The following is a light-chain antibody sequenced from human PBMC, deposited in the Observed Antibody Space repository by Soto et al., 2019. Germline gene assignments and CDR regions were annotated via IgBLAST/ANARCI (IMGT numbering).Light chain of an antibody. J-gene: IGKJ1*01. CDR3: QHYNSYSEA. Sequence: DIQMTQSPSTLSGSVGARVTITCRASQTISSWLAWYQQKPGKAPKLLIYKASTIKSGVPSRFSGSGSGTEFTLTISSLQPDDFATYYCQHYNSYSEAFGQGTKV. CDR2: KAS. CDR1: QTISSW. V-gene: IGKV1-5*03.